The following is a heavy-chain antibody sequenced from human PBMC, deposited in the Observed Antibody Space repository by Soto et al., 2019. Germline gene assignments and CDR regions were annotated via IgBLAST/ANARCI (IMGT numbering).Heavy chain of an antibody. CDR2: ITSDTNTI. Sequence: EVQLVESGGGWVQPGGSLRLSCAASGFRFNIYSMNWVRQAPGKGLEWSAYITSDTNTIKYADSVKGRFTISRDNAGNLVYLQMNSLRDEDTAVYYCARSVEGHFDYWGQGTVVTVSS. J-gene: IGHJ4*02. D-gene: IGHD6-19*01. V-gene: IGHV3-48*02. CDR3: ARSVEGHFDY. CDR1: GFRFNIYS.